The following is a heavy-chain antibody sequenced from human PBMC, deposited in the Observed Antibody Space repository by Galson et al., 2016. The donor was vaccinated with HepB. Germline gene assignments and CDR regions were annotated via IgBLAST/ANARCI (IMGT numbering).Heavy chain of an antibody. Sequence: GLEWVSTISGNGGSTYYADSVKGRFTISTDNSKNTLYPQMNGLRADDTAVYYCAKIIMVQGGFYFYGMNVWGQGTTVTVSS. D-gene: IGHD3-10*01. CDR2: ISGNGGST. CDR3: AKIIMVQGGFYFYGMNV. J-gene: IGHJ6*02. V-gene: IGHV3-23*01.